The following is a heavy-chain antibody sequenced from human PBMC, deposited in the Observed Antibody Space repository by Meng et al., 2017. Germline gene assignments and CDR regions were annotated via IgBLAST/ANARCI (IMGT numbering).Heavy chain of an antibody. J-gene: IGHJ4*02. CDR3: LDEAPRSDY. CDR2: ISGDGSIT. CDR1: GFTFNNYW. Sequence: VQLVESGGGLVQPGGSLRLSCAASGFTFNNYWMHWVRQVPGKGLVWVSRISGDGSITNYADSVKGRFTISRDNAKSTLYLQMNSLRPEDTAVYYCLDEAPRSDYWGQGSLVTVSS. D-gene: IGHD1-1*01. V-gene: IGHV3-74*01.